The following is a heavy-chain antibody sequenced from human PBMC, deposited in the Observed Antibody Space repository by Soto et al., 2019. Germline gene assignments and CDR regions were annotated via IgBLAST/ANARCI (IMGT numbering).Heavy chain of an antibody. Sequence: ASVKVSCKASGGTFSSYAISWVRQAPGQGLEWMGGIIPIFGTANYAQKFQGRVTITADESTSTAYMELSSLRSEDTAVYYCAREGYYGSGSYPSTEYYGMDVWGQGTTVTVSS. CDR3: AREGYYGSGSYPSTEYYGMDV. CDR1: GGTFSSYA. V-gene: IGHV1-69*13. J-gene: IGHJ6*02. CDR2: IIPIFGTA. D-gene: IGHD3-10*01.